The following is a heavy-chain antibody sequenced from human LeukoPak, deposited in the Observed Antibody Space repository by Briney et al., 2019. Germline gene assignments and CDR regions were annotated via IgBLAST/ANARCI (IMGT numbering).Heavy chain of an antibody. CDR2: SYNSGST. V-gene: IGHV4-59*08. CDR1: GGSISEYY. Sequence: PSETLSLTCTVSGGSISEYYWSWIRQPPGKGLEWIGSSYNSGSTNYNPSLKSRVTISVDTSKSQLSLRLSSVTAADTAVYYCARHRSGSFDSWGQGTLVTVSS. CDR3: ARHRSGSFDS. J-gene: IGHJ4*02. D-gene: IGHD3-3*01.